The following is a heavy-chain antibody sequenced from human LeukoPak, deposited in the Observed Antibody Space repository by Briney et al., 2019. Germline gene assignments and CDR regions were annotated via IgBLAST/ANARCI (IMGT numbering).Heavy chain of an antibody. CDR3: ASVDSGTAYLRYDY. D-gene: IGHD3/OR15-3a*01. CDR2: INPNSSVT. V-gene: IGHV1-2*02. CDR1: GYTFTAYY. Sequence: ASVKVSRKASGYTFTAYYVHWVRQAPGQGLEWMAWINPNSSVTNVAQKFQGRDTLTRDTSISTAYMELSRLTSDDTAIYYGASVDSGTAYLRYDYWGRGTLVTVSS. J-gene: IGHJ4*02.